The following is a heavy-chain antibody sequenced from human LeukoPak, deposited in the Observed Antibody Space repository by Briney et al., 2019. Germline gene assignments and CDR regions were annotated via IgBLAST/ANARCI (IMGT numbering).Heavy chain of an antibody. V-gene: IGHV3-64D*06. D-gene: IGHD5-12*01. CDR3: VKGRWLPY. CDR1: GFTFSSYA. Sequence: GGSLRLSCSASGFTFSSYAMHWVRQAPGKGLEYVSAISSNGGSTDYADSVKDRFTLSKDNSKNTLYLQMSSLRTEDTTVYYCVKGRWLPYWGQGTLVTVSS. CDR2: ISSNGGST. J-gene: IGHJ4*02.